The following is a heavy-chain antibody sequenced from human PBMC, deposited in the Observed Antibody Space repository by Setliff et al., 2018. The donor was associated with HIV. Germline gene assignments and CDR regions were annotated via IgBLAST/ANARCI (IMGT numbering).Heavy chain of an antibody. CDR3: ANLWELGA. CDR1: GFTFSNYW. Sequence: GGSLRLSCAASGFTFSNYWMEWVRQAPGKGLEWVATIKQDGSEIYYMDSVKGRFTISRDNARTSLFLEMRSLRDEDTAVYLCANLWELGAWGQGTLVTVSS. D-gene: IGHD3-16*01. J-gene: IGHJ5*02. V-gene: IGHV3-7*03. CDR2: IKQDGSEI.